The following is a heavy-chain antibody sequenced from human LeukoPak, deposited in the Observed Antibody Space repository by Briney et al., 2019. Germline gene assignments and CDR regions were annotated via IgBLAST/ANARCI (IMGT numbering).Heavy chain of an antibody. J-gene: IGHJ6*02. V-gene: IGHV5-10-1*01. D-gene: IGHD2-2*01. CDR3: SRPDCSTTRCYGDYYYYAMNV. Sequence: GESLKISCKGSGYSFTSYWISWVRQMPGKGLEWMGRIDPSDSYTNYSPSFQGHVTISLDKSISTAYLQWSSLKASDTAMYYCSRPDCSTTRCYGDYYYYAMNVWGQGTTVTVSS. CDR1: GYSFTSYW. CDR2: IDPSDSYT.